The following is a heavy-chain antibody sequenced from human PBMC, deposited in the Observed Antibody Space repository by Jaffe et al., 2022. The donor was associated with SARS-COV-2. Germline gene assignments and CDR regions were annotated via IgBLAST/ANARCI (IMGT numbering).Heavy chain of an antibody. V-gene: IGHV3-74*03. D-gene: IGHD1-1*01. CDR3: ASLVQLERTIVDY. CDR1: GFTFISHW. CDR2: INDDGSST. Sequence: EVQLVESGGGLVQPGGSLRLSCAASGFTFISHWMHWVRQAPGKGPVWVSRINDDGSSTTYADSVKGRFTISRDNAKNTLYLQMNSLSTEDTGVYYCASLVQLERTIVDYWGQGTLVTVSS. J-gene: IGHJ4*02.